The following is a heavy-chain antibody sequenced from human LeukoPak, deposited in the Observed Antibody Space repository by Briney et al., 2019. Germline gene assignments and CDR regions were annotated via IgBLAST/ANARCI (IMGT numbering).Heavy chain of an antibody. Sequence: SETLSLTCAVYGGSFSGYYWSWIRQPPGKGLEWIGEINHSGSTNYNPSLKSRVTISVDTSKTQFSLKLSSVTAADTAVYYCARGQRRYCSSTSCYSSYNWFDPWGQGTLVTVSS. J-gene: IGHJ5*02. CDR2: INHSGST. CDR3: ARGQRRYCSSTSCYSSYNWFDP. CDR1: GGSFSGYY. D-gene: IGHD2-2*02. V-gene: IGHV4-34*01.